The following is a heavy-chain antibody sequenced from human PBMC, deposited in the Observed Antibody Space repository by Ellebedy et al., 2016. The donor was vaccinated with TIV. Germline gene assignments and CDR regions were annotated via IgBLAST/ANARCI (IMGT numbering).Heavy chain of an antibody. V-gene: IGHV3-66*01. Sequence: GESLKIPCAASGFSVSSNYMTWVRQAPGKGLEWVSVIYSANKTHYADSVKGRFTISRDNFKNTIYLQMHRVRAEDTALYYCVRERMPMPTWGQGTLVTVSS. CDR3: VRERMPMPT. CDR1: GFSVSSNY. D-gene: IGHD2-2*01. CDR2: IYSANKT. J-gene: IGHJ4*02.